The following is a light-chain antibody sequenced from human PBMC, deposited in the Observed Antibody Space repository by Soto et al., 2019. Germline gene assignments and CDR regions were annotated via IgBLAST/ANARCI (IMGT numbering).Light chain of an antibody. V-gene: IGLV8-61*01. J-gene: IGLJ2*01. CDR3: VLSMGSGISV. Sequence: QAVVTQEPSFSVSPGRTVTLTCGLSSGSVSTSYYPSWYQQTPGQAPRTLIYNTNTRSSGVPDRCTGSTLGNKAALTITGAKADDEPGYYCVLSMGSGISVFSGGTKLTVL. CDR2: NTN. CDR1: SGSVSTSYY.